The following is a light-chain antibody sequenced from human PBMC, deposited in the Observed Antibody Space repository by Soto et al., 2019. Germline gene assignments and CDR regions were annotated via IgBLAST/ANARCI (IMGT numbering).Light chain of an antibody. CDR2: DVS. CDR3: CSYAGSYTLYV. J-gene: IGLJ1*01. CDR1: SSDVGGYNY. V-gene: IGLV2-11*01. Sequence: QSVLTQPRSVSGSPGQSVTISCTGTSSDVGGYNYVSWYQQHPGKAPKLMIYDVSKRPSGVPDRFSGSKSGNTASLTISGLQAEYEADYYCCSYAGSYTLYVFGPGTKLTVL.